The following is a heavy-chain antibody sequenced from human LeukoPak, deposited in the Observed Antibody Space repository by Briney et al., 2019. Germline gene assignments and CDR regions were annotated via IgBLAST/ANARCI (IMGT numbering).Heavy chain of an antibody. D-gene: IGHD2-2*01. CDR2: IYYSGST. CDR1: GGSIGSSSYY. J-gene: IGHJ4*02. Sequence: SETLSLTCTVSGGSIGSSSYYWGWIRQPPGKGLEWIGSIYYSGSTYYNPSLKSRVTISVDTSKNQFSLKLSSVTAADTAVYYCAGEGNIVVVPAAISSAPFDYWGQGTLVTVSS. V-gene: IGHV4-39*07. CDR3: AGEGNIVVVPAAISSAPFDY.